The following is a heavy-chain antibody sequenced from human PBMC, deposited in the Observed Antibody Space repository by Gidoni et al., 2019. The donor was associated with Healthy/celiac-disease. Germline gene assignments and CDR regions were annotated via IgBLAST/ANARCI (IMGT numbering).Heavy chain of an antibody. V-gene: IGHV4-39*01. CDR2: IYYSGST. J-gene: IGHJ3*02. CDR1: GGSISSSSYY. Sequence: QLQLQESGPGLVKPSETLSLTCTVSGGSISSSSYYWGWIRQPPGTGLEWSGSIYYSGSTYYNPSLKSRVTISVDTSKNQFSLKLSSVTAADTAVYYCATFTYYDFWSGYYSGDDAFDIWGQGTMVTVSS. CDR3: ATFTYYDFWSGYYSGDDAFDI. D-gene: IGHD3-3*01.